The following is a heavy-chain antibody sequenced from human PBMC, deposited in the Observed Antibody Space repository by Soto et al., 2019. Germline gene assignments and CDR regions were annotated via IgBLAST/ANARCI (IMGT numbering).Heavy chain of an antibody. CDR2: INSDGSST. V-gene: IGHV3-74*01. Sequence: EVQLVESGGGLVQPGGSLRLSCAASGFTFSSYWMHWVRQAPGKGLVWVSRINSDGSSTSYADSVKGRFTISRDNAKNTPYLQMNSLRAEDTAVYYCARVGCSSTSCYEFDYWGQGTLVTVSS. CDR1: GFTFSSYW. D-gene: IGHD2-2*01. CDR3: ARVGCSSTSCYEFDY. J-gene: IGHJ4*02.